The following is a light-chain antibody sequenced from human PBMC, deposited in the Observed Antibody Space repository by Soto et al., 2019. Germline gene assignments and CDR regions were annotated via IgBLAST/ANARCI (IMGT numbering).Light chain of an antibody. Sequence: DIQMTQSPSTLSASVGDRVTITCRASQSISNSLAWYQQKPGKAPNLLIYKASSLESGVPSRFSGSGSGTEFTLTISSLQPADVATYYCLQYVSYPVTFGGGTKVEMK. CDR1: QSISNS. CDR3: LQYVSYPVT. V-gene: IGKV1-5*03. J-gene: IGKJ4*01. CDR2: KAS.